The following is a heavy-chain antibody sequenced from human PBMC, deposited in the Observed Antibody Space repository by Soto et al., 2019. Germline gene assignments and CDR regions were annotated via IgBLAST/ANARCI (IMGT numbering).Heavy chain of an antibody. D-gene: IGHD2-15*01. Sequence: ASVKVSCKVSGYTLTELSMHWVRQAPGKGLEWMGGFDPEDGETIYAQKFQGRVTMTEDTSTDTAYMELSSLRSEDTAVYYCATEPPLGYCSGGSCYTQHWGQGTLVTV. CDR3: ATEPPLGYCSGGSCYTQH. V-gene: IGHV1-24*01. J-gene: IGHJ1*01. CDR2: FDPEDGET. CDR1: GYTLTELS.